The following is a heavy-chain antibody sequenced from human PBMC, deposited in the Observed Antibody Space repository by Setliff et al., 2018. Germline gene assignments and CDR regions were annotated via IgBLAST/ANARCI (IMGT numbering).Heavy chain of an antibody. V-gene: IGHV7-4-1*02. Sequence: ASVKVSCKASGYTFTGYAMNWVRQAPGQGLEWMGWINTNTGNPTYAQGFTGRFVFSLETSVSTSYLQINSLKAADTAIYYCARAYGISWSAVYYWGQGTVVTVSS. CDR1: GYTFTGYA. D-gene: IGHD6-13*01. CDR2: INTNTGNP. CDR3: ARAYGISWSAVYY. J-gene: IGHJ4*02.